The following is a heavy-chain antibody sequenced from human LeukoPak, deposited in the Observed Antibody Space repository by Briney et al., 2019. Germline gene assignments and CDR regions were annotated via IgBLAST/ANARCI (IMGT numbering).Heavy chain of an antibody. CDR3: ASGNYGDYVPGWDY. CDR1: GGSISSYY. J-gene: IGHJ4*02. D-gene: IGHD4-17*01. CDR2: IYYSGST. V-gene: IGHV4-59*08. Sequence: SETLSLTCTVSGGSISSYYWSWIRQPPGKGLEWIGYIYYSGSTNYNPSLKSRVTISVDTSKNQFSLKLSSVTAADTAVYYCASGNYGDYVPGWDYWGQGTLVTVSP.